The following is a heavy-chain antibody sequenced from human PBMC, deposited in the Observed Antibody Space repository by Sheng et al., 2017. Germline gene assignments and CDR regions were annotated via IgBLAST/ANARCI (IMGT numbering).Heavy chain of an antibody. CDR1: GGTFSSYA. V-gene: IGHV1-69*04. J-gene: IGHJ5*02. CDR3: ARSANWPAENNWFDP. CDR2: IIPILGIA. Sequence: QVQLVQSGAEVKKPGSSVKVSCKASGGTFSSYAISWVRQAPGQGLEWMGGIIPILGIANYAQKFQGRVTITADKSTSTAYMELSSLRSEDTAVYYCARSANWPAENNWFDPWGQGTLVTVSS. D-gene: IGHD2-15*01.